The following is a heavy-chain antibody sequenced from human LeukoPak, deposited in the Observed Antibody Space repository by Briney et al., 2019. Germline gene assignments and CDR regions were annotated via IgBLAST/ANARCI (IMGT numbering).Heavy chain of an antibody. D-gene: IGHD3/OR15-3a*01. CDR2: IKQDGSET. J-gene: IGHJ4*02. CDR1: RINFNSYW. Sequence: GGCLRLSCSVSRINFNSYWMTWVRQAPGNWLEWVANIKQDGSETYYMDSVKGRFSISRDNAKNSLYLQMNSLRAEDTAVYYCARALSDFWTGYFFDSWGQGTLVTVSS. V-gene: IGHV3-7*01. CDR3: ARALSDFWTGYFFDS.